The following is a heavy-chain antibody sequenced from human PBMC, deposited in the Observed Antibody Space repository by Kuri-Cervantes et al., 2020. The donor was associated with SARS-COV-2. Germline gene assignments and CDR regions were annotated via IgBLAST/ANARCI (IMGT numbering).Heavy chain of an antibody. J-gene: IGHJ5*02. CDR2: INHSGST. V-gene: IGHV4-34*01. CDR3: ARVKGIVLIDWFDP. CDR1: GGSFSGYY. D-gene: IGHD2-8*01. Sequence: SETLSLTCAVYGGSFSGYYWSWIRQPPGKGLGWIGEINHSGSTNYNPSLKSRVTISVDTSKNQFSLKLSSVTAADTAVYYCARVKGIVLIDWFDPWGQGTLVTVSS.